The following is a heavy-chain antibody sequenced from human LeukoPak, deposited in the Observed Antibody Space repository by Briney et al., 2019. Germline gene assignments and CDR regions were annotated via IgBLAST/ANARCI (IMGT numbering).Heavy chain of an antibody. CDR2: IYYSGST. Sequence: SETLSLTCTVSGGSISSYYWSWIRQPPGKGLEWIGYIYYSGSTNYNPSLKSRVTISVDTSKNQFSLKLSSVTAADTAVYYCARSGRLRGYLRPAYYFDYWGQGTLVTVSS. CDR3: ARSGRLRGYLRPAYYFDY. D-gene: IGHD3-3*01. J-gene: IGHJ4*02. V-gene: IGHV4-59*01. CDR1: GGSISSYY.